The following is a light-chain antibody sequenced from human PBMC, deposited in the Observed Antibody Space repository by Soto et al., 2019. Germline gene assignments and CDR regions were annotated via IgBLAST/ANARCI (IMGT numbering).Light chain of an antibody. J-gene: IGLJ1*01. CDR3: CSYTTDSTYV. CDR2: EGS. CDR1: SSDVGSYRF. V-gene: IGLV2-14*02. Sequence: ALTQPASVSGSPGQSITISCTGTSSDVGSYRFVSWYQQHPGKAPTLMIYEGSERPSGVSDRFSGSKSGNTASLTISGLQAEDEADYFCCSYTTDSTYVFGPGTKVTV.